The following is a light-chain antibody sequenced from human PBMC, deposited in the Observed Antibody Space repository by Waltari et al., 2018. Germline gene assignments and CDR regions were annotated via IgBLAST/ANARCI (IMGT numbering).Light chain of an antibody. CDR1: TGVVGTYNL. V-gene: IGLV2-23*02. CDR2: EAY. CDR3: CSYAGSDTFEVI. J-gene: IGLJ2*01. Sequence: QSALTQPASVSGSLGQSITISCPGTTGVVGTYNLFSWYQHRPGKAPKLMVYEAYKRPSGVSSRFSGSKSGNTASLTISGLQAEDEADYYCCSYAGSDTFEVIFGGGTKVTVL.